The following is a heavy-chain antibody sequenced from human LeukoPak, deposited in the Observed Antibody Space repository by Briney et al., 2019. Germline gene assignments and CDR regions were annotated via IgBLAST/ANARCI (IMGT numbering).Heavy chain of an antibody. J-gene: IGHJ4*02. Sequence: ASVKDSCKASGYTLTSYSFSWVRQAPGQGPEWMGWISGYNGNTNYAQNLQGRVTMTIDTSTSTAYMELRSLRSDDTAVYYCARDPAFRGAQMEYWGQGTLVTVSS. V-gene: IGHV1-18*01. CDR3: ARDPAFRGAQMEY. D-gene: IGHD3-10*01. CDR1: GYTLTSYS. CDR2: ISGYNGNT.